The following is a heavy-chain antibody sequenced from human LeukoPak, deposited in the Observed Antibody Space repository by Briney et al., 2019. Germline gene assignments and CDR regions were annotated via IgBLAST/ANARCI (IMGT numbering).Heavy chain of an antibody. V-gene: IGHV3-73*01. CDR1: GFTFSSYW. CDR2: IETNAKNYAT. J-gene: IGHJ4*02. CDR3: TRDGGSWSHLDS. Sequence: PGGSLRLSCAASGFTFSSYWLHWVRQASGKGLEWVGRIETNAKNYATAYSASVKGRFIISRDESKNTAYLQMNSLNTDDTAVYYCTRDGGSWSHLDSWGQGTLVTVSS. D-gene: IGHD2-15*01.